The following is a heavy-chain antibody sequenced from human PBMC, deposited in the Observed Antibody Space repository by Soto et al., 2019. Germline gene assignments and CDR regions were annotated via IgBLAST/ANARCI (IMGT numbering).Heavy chain of an antibody. J-gene: IGHJ4*02. D-gene: IGHD3-10*01. CDR1: GGSISSNAYY. V-gene: IGHV4-61*05. CDR2: IYYSGST. Sequence: SETLSLTCTVSGGSISSNAYYWGWIRQPPGKGLEWIGYIYYSGSTNSNPSLKSRVTISIDTSKNQFSLKLSSVTAADTAMYYCARWIHYGSGMHFDNWGQGTLVTVSS. CDR3: ARWIHYGSGMHFDN.